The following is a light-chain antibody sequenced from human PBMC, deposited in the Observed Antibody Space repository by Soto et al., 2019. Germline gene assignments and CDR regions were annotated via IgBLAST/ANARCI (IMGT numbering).Light chain of an antibody. V-gene: IGKV3-20*01. CDR2: GAS. J-gene: IGKJ2*01. CDR3: QQYGSSPGT. CDR1: QSVSNNY. Sequence: EIVLTQSPGTLSLSPGERATLSCRASQSVSNNYLAWYQQKLGQAPRLLIFGASSRATGIPDRFSGSGSGTDFTLTISRLEPEDFAVYYCQQYGSSPGTFGQGTKLEIK.